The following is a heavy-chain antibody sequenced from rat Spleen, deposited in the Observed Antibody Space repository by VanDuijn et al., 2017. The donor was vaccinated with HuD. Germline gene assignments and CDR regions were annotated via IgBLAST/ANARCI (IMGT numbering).Heavy chain of an antibody. CDR3: ARHTTDYYYFDY. D-gene: IGHD1-6*01. CDR2: ISYDGRRT. J-gene: IGHJ2*01. Sequence: EVQLVESGGGLVQPGRSLKLSCAASGFTFNDYYMAWVRQAPTKGLEWVATISYDGRRTYYRDSVKGRFTISRDYAKTTLYLQMDSLRSEDTATYYCARHTTDYYYFDYWGQGVMVAVSS. V-gene: IGHV5-29*01. CDR1: GFTFNDYY.